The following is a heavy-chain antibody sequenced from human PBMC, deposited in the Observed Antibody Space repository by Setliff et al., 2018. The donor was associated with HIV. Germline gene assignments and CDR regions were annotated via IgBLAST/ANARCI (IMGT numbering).Heavy chain of an antibody. CDR2: INPKSGAT. D-gene: IGHD2-2*01. V-gene: IGHV1-2*06. CDR1: GYSFTGYY. CDR3: ARKDGVGYCDSNSCYGIGPIDF. Sequence: ASVKVSCKASGYSFTGYYVNWVRQAPGQGREWMGRINPKSGATNLAQKFQGRVTLTRDTSVTTVYMELTSLRSDDTAVYYCARKDGVGYCDSNSCYGIGPIDFWGQGSLVTVSS. J-gene: IGHJ4*02.